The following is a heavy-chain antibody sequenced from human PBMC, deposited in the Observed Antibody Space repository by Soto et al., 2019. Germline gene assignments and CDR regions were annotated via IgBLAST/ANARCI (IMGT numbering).Heavy chain of an antibody. CDR2: INHSGST. Sequence: QVQLQQWGAGLLKPSETLSLTCAVYGGSFSGYYWSWIRQPPGKGLEWIGEINHSGSTNYNPSLKSRVTISVDTSKNQFSLKLSSVTAADTAVYYCASGITMVRGVIITGDYWGQGTLVTVSS. V-gene: IGHV4-34*01. J-gene: IGHJ4*02. CDR1: GGSFSGYY. CDR3: ASGITMVRGVIITGDY. D-gene: IGHD3-10*01.